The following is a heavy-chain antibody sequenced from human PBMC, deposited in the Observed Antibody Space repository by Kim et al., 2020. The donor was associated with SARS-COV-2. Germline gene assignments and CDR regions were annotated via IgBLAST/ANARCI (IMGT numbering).Heavy chain of an antibody. J-gene: IGHJ3*02. D-gene: IGHD3-10*01. V-gene: IGHV3-23*01. CDR3: AKDLDYYGSGNAFDI. Sequence: GGSLRLSCAASTFTFSSYGMSWVRQAPGKGLEWVSAISGSGASTYYADSVKGRFTISRDNSKNTLYLQMSSLRAEDTAVYYCAKDLDYYGSGNAFDIWGQGTMVTVSS. CDR2: ISGSGAST. CDR1: TFTFSSYG.